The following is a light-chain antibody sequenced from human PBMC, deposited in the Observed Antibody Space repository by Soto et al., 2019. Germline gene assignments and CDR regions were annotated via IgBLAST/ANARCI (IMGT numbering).Light chain of an antibody. CDR2: DSS. CDR3: NQYNNWPRT. J-gene: IGKJ1*01. V-gene: IGKV3-11*01. Sequence: EIVLTQSPATLSLSPGERVTLSCRASQSVSSNLAWYQQKPGQAPRLLIYDSSNRATGIPARFSGSGSGTDFTLTISSLESEDFAVYYCNQYNNWPRTFGQGTKVEIK. CDR1: QSVSSN.